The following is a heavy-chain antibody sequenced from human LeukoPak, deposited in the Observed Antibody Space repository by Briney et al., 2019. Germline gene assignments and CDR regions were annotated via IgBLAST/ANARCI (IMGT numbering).Heavy chain of an antibody. D-gene: IGHD5-24*01. J-gene: IGHJ5*02. Sequence: PGRSLRLSCAASGFTFSSYAMHWVRQAPGKGLEWVAVISYDGSNKYYADSVKGRFTISRDNSKNTLYLQMNSLRAEDTAVYYCARVHGHNWGTGGAWGQGTLVTVSS. CDR2: ISYDGSNK. V-gene: IGHV3-30-3*01. CDR1: GFTFSSYA. CDR3: ARVHGHNWGTGGA.